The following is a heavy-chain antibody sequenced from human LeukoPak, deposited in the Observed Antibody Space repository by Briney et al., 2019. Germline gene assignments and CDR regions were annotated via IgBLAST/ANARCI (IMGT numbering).Heavy chain of an antibody. V-gene: IGHV3-53*01. Sequence: PGGSLRLSCAASGFTFSSYAMSWVRQAPGKGLEYVSVMYSGGSTYYADSVQGRFTISRDNSKNTLYLQMNSLRAEDTAVYYCARGTPAVAGSRYFDYWGQGTLVTVSS. J-gene: IGHJ4*02. CDR1: GFTFSSYA. CDR3: ARGTPAVAGSRYFDY. D-gene: IGHD6-19*01. CDR2: MYSGGST.